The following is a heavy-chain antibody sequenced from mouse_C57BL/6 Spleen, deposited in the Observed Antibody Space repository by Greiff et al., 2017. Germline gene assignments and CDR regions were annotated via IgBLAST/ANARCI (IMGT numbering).Heavy chain of an antibody. CDR3: TREGKLGQRDYYAMDY. CDR1: GYTFTDYE. CDR2: IDPETGGT. Sequence: QVQLQQSGAELVRPGASVTLSCKASGYTFTDYEMHWVKQTPVHGLEWIGAIDPETGGTAYNQKFKGKAILTADKSSSTAYMELRSLTSEDSAVYYCTREGKLGQRDYYAMDYWGQGTSVTVSS. J-gene: IGHJ4*01. D-gene: IGHD4-1*01. V-gene: IGHV1-15*01.